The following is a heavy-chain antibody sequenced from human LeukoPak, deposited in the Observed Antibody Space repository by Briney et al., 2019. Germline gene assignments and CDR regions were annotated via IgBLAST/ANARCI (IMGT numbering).Heavy chain of an antibody. D-gene: IGHD3-22*01. Sequence: GSSVKVSCKASGGTFSSYAISWVRQATGQGLEWMGRIIPILGIANYAQKFQGRVTITADKSTSTAYMELSSLRSEDTAVYYCARGPGYYYDSSGYSAGMDVWGQGTTVTVSS. CDR3: ARGPGYYYDSSGYSAGMDV. CDR2: IIPILGIA. CDR1: GGTFSSYA. V-gene: IGHV1-69*04. J-gene: IGHJ6*02.